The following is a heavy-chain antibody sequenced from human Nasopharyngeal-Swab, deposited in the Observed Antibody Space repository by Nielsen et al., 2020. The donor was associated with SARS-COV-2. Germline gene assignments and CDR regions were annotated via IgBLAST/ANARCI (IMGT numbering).Heavy chain of an antibody. Sequence: GESLKISCAASGFTFSSYSMNWVRQAPGKGLEWVSSISSSSYIYYADSVKGRFTISRDNAKNSLYLQMNSLRAEDTAVYYCARDWDYVYFRGDYYYGMDVWGQGTTVTVSS. CDR3: ARDWDYVYFRGDYYYGMDV. CDR2: ISSSSYI. D-gene: IGHD3-16*01. V-gene: IGHV3-21*01. J-gene: IGHJ6*02. CDR1: GFTFSSYS.